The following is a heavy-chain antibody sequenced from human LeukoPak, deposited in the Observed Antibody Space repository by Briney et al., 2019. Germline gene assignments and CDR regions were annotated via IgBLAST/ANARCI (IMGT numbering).Heavy chain of an antibody. V-gene: IGHV3-33*06. Sequence: GRSLRLSCAASGFTFSSYGMHWVRQAPGKGLEWVAVIWYGGSNKYYADSVKGRFTISRDNSKNTLYLQMNSLRAEDTAVYYCAKGSCGGDCYRAYYYYYMDVWGKGTTVTVSS. CDR3: AKGSCGGDCYRAYYYYYMDV. D-gene: IGHD2-21*02. CDR2: IWYGGSNK. J-gene: IGHJ6*03. CDR1: GFTFSSYG.